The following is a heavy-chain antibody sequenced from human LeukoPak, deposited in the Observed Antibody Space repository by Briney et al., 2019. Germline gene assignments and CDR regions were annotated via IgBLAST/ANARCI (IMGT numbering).Heavy chain of an antibody. J-gene: IGHJ4*02. CDR3: ASYYDSSGFDY. CDR2: ISGSGGST. D-gene: IGHD3-22*01. Sequence: GGSLRLSCAASGFTFSSYAMSWVRPAPGKGLEWVSAISGSGGSTYYADSVKGRFTISRDNSKNTLYLQMNSLRAEDTAVYYCASYYDSSGFDYWGQGTLVTVSS. V-gene: IGHV3-23*01. CDR1: GFTFSSYA.